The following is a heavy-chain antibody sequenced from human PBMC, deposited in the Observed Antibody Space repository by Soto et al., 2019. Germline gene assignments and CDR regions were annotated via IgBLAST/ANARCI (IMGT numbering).Heavy chain of an antibody. CDR3: ARVTIFEYWFDP. V-gene: IGHV4-4*02. CDR2: IWHSGNT. Sequence: SETLSLTCAVSGGSISGSYWWTWVRQSPGQGLEWIGEIWHSGNTNYNPSLKSRVTISVDKSNSQFSLNLTSVTAADTAVYFCARVTIFEYWFDPWGQGILVTVSS. CDR1: GGSISGSYW. J-gene: IGHJ5*02. D-gene: IGHD3-3*01.